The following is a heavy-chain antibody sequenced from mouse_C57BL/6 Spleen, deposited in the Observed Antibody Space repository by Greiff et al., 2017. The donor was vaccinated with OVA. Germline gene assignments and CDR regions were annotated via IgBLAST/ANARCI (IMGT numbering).Heavy chain of an antibody. J-gene: IGHJ2*01. CDR3: ARTGNWGFDY. CDR1: GYAFSSYW. Sequence: VKLVESGAELVKPGASVKISCKASGYAFSSYWMNWVKQRPGKGLEWIGQIYPGDGDTNYNGRFKGKATLTADKSSSTAYMQLSSLTSEDSAVYFCARTGNWGFDYWGQGTTLTVSS. CDR2: IYPGDGDT. D-gene: IGHD4-1*01. V-gene: IGHV1-80*01.